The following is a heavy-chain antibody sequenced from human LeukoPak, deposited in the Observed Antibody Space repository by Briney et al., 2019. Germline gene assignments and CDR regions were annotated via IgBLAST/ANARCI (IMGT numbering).Heavy chain of an antibody. J-gene: IGHJ5*02. CDR2: ISGSGDNT. CDR3: ARDWWIQSWFDP. V-gene: IGHV3-23*01. D-gene: IGHD5-18*01. CDR1: GFTFSSHV. Sequence: VGSLRLSCAASGFTFSSHVMSWVRQAPGKGLEWVSTISGSGDNTYYADSLRGRFTISRDNAKNSLYLRMKSLRAQYTAVYYCARDWWIQSWFDPWGQGTLVTVSS.